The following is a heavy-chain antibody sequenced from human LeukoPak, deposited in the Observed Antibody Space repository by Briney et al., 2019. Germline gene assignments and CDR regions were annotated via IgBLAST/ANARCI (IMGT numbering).Heavy chain of an antibody. CDR1: GFTFDDYA. J-gene: IGHJ4*02. D-gene: IGHD3-16*01. Sequence: GGSLRLSCAASGFTFDDYAMHWVRQAPGKGLEWVSGISWNSGSIGYADSVKGRFTISRDNAKNSLYLQMNSLRAEDTALYYCAKVAYDYVWGSSTPFDYWGQGTLVTVSS. V-gene: IGHV3-9*01. CDR3: AKVAYDYVWGSSTPFDY. CDR2: ISWNSGSI.